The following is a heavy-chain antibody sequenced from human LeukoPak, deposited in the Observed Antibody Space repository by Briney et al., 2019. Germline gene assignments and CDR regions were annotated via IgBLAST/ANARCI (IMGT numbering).Heavy chain of an antibody. CDR2: ISGSGGST. J-gene: IGHJ4*02. D-gene: IGHD3-22*01. CDR3: AKDPTDFDSSGQTYFDY. CDR1: GFTFSSYA. V-gene: IGHV3-23*01. Sequence: PSGGSLRLSCAASGFTFSSYAMSWVRQAPGKGLEWVSAISGSGGSTYYADSVKGRFTISRDNSKNTLYLQMNSLRAEDTAVYYCAKDPTDFDSSGQTYFDYWGQGTLVTVSS.